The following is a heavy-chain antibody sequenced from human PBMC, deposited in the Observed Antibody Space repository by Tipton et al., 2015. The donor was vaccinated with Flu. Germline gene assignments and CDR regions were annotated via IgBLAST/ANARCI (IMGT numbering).Heavy chain of an antibody. V-gene: IGHV1-46*01. CDR1: GYTFTSYY. J-gene: IGHJ4*02. Sequence: QVQLVQSGAEVKKPGASVKVSCKASGYTFTSYYMHWVRQAPGQGLEWMGIMNPSGGSTSYAQKFQGRVTMTGDTSTSTVFMELSSLRSEDTAVYCCARAYGSGTHYHFDYWGQGTLVTVSS. CDR3: ARAYGSGTHYHFDY. CDR2: MNPSGGST. D-gene: IGHD3-10*01.